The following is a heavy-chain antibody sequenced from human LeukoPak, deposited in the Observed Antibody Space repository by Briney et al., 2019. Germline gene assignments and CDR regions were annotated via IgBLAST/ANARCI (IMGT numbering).Heavy chain of an antibody. D-gene: IGHD3-10*01. V-gene: IGHV3-7*01. J-gene: IGHJ4*02. CDR3: ARRPFGADY. CDR2: IKEDGTEK. CDR1: GFTFSNYW. Sequence: PGGSLRLSCAASGFTFSNYWMGWVRQPPGKGLQWVANIKEDGTEKYYVDSVKGRFTISRDNAKNSVYLQMNSLRVEDMAVYYCARRPFGADYWGQGTLVTVSS.